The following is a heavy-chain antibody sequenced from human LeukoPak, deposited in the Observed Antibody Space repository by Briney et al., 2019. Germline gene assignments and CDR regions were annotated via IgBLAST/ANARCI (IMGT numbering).Heavy chain of an antibody. D-gene: IGHD2-15*01. CDR3: ATPDCSGGSCYSGVDYYYGMDV. CDR1: GGTFSSYA. J-gene: IGHJ6*02. V-gene: IGHV1-69*06. Sequence: ASVKVSCKASGGTFSSYAISWVRQAPGQGLEWMGGIIPIFGTAIYAQKFQGRVTMTEDTSTDTAYMELSSLRSEDTAVYYCATPDCSGGSCYSGVDYYYGMDVWGQGTTVTVSS. CDR2: IIPIFGTA.